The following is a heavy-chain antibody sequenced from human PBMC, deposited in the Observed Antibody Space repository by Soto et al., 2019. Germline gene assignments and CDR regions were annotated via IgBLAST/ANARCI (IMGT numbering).Heavy chain of an antibody. CDR1: GGSISSYY. D-gene: IGHD1-7*01. CDR3: ARVSIETNYYYYGMDV. J-gene: IGHJ6*04. Sequence: LSLTCTVSGGSISSYYWSWIRQPPGKGLEWIGYIYYSGSTNYNPSLKSRVTISVDTSKNQFSLKLSSVTAADTAVYYCARVSIETNYYYYGMDVWGKGTTVTVSS. V-gene: IGHV4-59*01. CDR2: IYYSGST.